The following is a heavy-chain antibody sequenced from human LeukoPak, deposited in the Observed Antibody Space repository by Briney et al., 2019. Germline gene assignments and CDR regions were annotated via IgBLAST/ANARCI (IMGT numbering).Heavy chain of an antibody. CDR1: GFTFSGSA. CDR2: ISYSGANS. V-gene: IGHV3-23*01. Sequence: GRSLRLSCAASGFTFSGSAMSWVRQAPGEGLEWVSLISYSGANSYYTDSVKGRFTTSRDNAKNSLYLQMNSLRAEDTAVYYCARVGSIAAAGTPDYWGQGTLVTVSS. J-gene: IGHJ4*02. CDR3: ARVGSIAAAGTPDY. D-gene: IGHD6-13*01.